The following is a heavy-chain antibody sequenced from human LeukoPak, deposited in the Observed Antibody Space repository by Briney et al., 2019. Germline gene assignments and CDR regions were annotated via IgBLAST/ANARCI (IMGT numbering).Heavy chain of an antibody. CDR2: INAGNGNT. CDR1: GYTFTSYA. J-gene: IGHJ5*02. Sequence: ASVKVSCKASGYTFTSYAMHWVRQAPGQRLEWMGWINAGNGNTKYSQKFQGRVTITRDTSASTAYMGLSSLRSEDTAVYYCARSGYSYGPGALEPFDPWGQGTLVTVSS. V-gene: IGHV1-3*01. D-gene: IGHD5-18*01. CDR3: ARSGYSYGPGALEPFDP.